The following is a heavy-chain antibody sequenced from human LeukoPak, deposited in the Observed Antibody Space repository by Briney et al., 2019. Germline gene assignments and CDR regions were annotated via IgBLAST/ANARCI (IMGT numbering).Heavy chain of an antibody. Sequence: PGGSLRLSCAASGFTFSSYAMSWVRQAPGKGLEWVSAISGSGGSTYYADSVKGRFTISRDNAKNTLYLQMNSLRAEDTAVYYCARVSDTAMVIGADDAFDIWGQGTMVTVSS. CDR1: GFTFSSYA. CDR2: ISGSGGST. D-gene: IGHD5-18*01. J-gene: IGHJ3*02. CDR3: ARVSDTAMVIGADDAFDI. V-gene: IGHV3-23*01.